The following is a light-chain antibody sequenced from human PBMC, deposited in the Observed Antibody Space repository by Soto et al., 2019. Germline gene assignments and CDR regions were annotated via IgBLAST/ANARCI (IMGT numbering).Light chain of an antibody. CDR2: LGS. J-gene: IGKJ3*01. CDR1: QSLLHSNGNDF. CDR3: MQALQTPFT. V-gene: IGKV2-28*01. Sequence: EIVMTQSPLSLPATPGEPASISCRSSQSLLHSNGNDFLEWYLQKPGQSPQLLIYLGSNRASGVPDRFRRSGSGTDFTVKISRVDAEDVGVYYCMQALQTPFTFGPGTKVDIK.